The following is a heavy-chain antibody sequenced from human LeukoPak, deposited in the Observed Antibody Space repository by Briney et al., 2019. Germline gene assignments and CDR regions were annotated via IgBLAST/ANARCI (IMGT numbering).Heavy chain of an antibody. D-gene: IGHD2-15*01. CDR1: GYSFTSYW. CDR2: IYPGDSDT. CDR3: ARHQAYCSGGSCSGAWFDP. Sequence: GESPKISCKGSGYSFTSYWIGWVRQMPGKGLEWMGIIYPGDSDTRYSPSFQGQVTISADKSISTAYLQWSSLKASDTAMYYCARHQAYCSGGSCSGAWFDPWGQGTLVTVSS. V-gene: IGHV5-51*01. J-gene: IGHJ5*02.